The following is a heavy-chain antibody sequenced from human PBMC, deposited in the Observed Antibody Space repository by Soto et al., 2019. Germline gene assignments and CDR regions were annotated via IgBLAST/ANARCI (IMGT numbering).Heavy chain of an antibody. Sequence: PGGSLRLSCAASGFTFSSYAMHWVRQAPGKGLEWVAVISYDGSNKYYADSVKGRFTISRDNSKNTLYLQMNSLRAEDTAVYYCARDYRWEPDCWGQGTLVTVSS. CDR2: ISYDGSNK. J-gene: IGHJ4*02. CDR3: ARDYRWEPDC. CDR1: GFTFSSYA. V-gene: IGHV3-30-3*01. D-gene: IGHD1-26*01.